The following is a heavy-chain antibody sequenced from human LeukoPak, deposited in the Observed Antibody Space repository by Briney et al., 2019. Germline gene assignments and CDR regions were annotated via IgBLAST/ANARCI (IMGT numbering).Heavy chain of an antibody. J-gene: IGHJ4*02. CDR2: IKAKAHGGTI. V-gene: IGHV3-15*01. Sequence: PGGSLRLSCAASGFTFINAWMAWVRQAPGKGLEWVGRIKAKAHGGTIEYAAPVKGRFTISRDDSKNTAYLQMNSLKTEDTAVYYCTRRAGDILTGRDSDYWGQGTLVTVSS. CDR3: TRRAGDILTGRDSDY. CDR1: GFTFINAW. D-gene: IGHD3-9*01.